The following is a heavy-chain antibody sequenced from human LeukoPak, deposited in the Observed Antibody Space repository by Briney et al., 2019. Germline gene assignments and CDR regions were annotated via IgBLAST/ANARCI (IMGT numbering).Heavy chain of an antibody. V-gene: IGHV3-48*04. CDR3: ARDCSSTSCQSYYYGMDV. Sequence: GGSLRLSCVASGFIFSNFRMDWVRQAPGKGLEWISYITKTSTSMYYADSVKGRFTISRDNAKNSLYLQMNSLRAEDTAVYYCARDCSSTSCQSYYYGMDVWGQGTTVTVSS. CDR1: GFIFSNFR. D-gene: IGHD2-2*01. J-gene: IGHJ6*02. CDR2: ITKTSTSM.